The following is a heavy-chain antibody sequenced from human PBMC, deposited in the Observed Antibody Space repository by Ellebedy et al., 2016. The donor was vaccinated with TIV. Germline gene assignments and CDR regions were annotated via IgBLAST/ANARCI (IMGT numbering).Heavy chain of an antibody. CDR3: ARDYWGSYEY. D-gene: IGHD3-16*01. J-gene: IGHJ4*02. V-gene: IGHV3-72*01. Sequence: PGGSLRLSCAVSGFSFSDYAMDWVRQAPGKGLEWVGRTGHKGNRYATEHAASVKGRFTISRDDSKNSLYLQMNSLNTEDTAVYYCARDYWGSYEYWGQGTRVTVSS. CDR1: GFSFSDYA. CDR2: TGHKGNRYAT.